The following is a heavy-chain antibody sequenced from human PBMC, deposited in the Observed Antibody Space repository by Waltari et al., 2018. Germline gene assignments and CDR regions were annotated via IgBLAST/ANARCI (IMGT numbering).Heavy chain of an antibody. D-gene: IGHD4-17*01. J-gene: IGHJ6*02. CDR3: AIFDTTVTTRGYYYYYGMDV. Sequence: QVQLVQSGAEVKKPGSSVKVSCKASGGTFSSYAISWVRQAPGQGLEWMGRIIPIFGTANYAQKFQGRVTMTADKSTSTAYMELSSLRSEDTAVYYCAIFDTTVTTRGYYYYYGMDVWGQGTTVTVSS. CDR2: IIPIFGTA. V-gene: IGHV1-69*08. CDR1: GGTFSSYA.